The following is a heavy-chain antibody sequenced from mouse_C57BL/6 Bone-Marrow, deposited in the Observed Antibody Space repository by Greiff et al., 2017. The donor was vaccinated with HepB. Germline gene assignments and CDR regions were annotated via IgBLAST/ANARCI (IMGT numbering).Heavy chain of an antibody. Sequence: EVMLVESGAELVRPGASVKLSCTASGFNIKDDYMHWVKQRPEQGLEWIGWIDPENGDTEYASKFQGKATITADTSSNTAYLQLSSLTSEDTAVYYCTTGSSLAWFAYWGQGTLVTVSA. CDR3: TTGSSLAWFAY. J-gene: IGHJ3*01. CDR2: IDPENGDT. V-gene: IGHV14-4*01. D-gene: IGHD1-1*01. CDR1: GFNIKDDY.